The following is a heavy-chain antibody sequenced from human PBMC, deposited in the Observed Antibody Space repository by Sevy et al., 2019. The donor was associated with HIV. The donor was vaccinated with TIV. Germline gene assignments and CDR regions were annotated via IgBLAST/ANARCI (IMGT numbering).Heavy chain of an antibody. CDR2: IKQDGSEK. Sequence: GGSLRLSCAASGFTFSSYWMGWVRQAPGKGLEWVANIKQDGSEKYYVDSVKGRFTISRDNAKNSLYLQMNSLRAEDTAVYYCARHRQWLDPTYMDVWGKGTTVTVSS. CDR1: GFTFSSYW. D-gene: IGHD6-19*01. J-gene: IGHJ6*03. V-gene: IGHV3-7*03. CDR3: ARHRQWLDPTYMDV.